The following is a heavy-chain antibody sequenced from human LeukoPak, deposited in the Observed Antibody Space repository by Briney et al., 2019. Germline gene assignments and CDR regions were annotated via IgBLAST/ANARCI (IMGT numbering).Heavy chain of an antibody. CDR1: GYTFTSYD. CDR2: MNPNSGNT. V-gene: IGHV1-8*01. D-gene: IGHD6-6*01. Sequence: ASVKVSCKASGYTFTSYDINWVRQATGQGLEWMGWMNPNSGNTGYAQKFQGRVTMTRNTSISTAYMELSSLRSEDTAVYYCARERAIASLRPYYFDYWGQGTLVTVSS. J-gene: IGHJ4*02. CDR3: ARERAIASLRPYYFDY.